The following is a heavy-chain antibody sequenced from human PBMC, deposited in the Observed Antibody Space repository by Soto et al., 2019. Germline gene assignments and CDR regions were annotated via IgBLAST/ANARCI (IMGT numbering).Heavy chain of an antibody. D-gene: IGHD1-26*01. CDR3: AREGDARGLDS. CDR1: GFSVSGWY. V-gene: IGHV3-72*01. J-gene: IGHJ5*01. CDR2: LKDRSQNYAT. Sequence: EVHLVESGGDLVQPGGSARLSCAASGFSVSGWYMDWVRQAPGKGMAWVARLKDRSQNYATEYAASVKGRFTVSRHPSQNSIFLQMNSLKIEDTAVYYCAREGDARGLDSWGQGTLVTVS.